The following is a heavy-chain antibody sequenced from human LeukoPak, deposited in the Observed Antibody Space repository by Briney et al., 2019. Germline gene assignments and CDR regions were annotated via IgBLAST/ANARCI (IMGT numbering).Heavy chain of an antibody. CDR1: GFTFGIYA. CDR2: ISSSSSYI. J-gene: IGHJ4*02. Sequence: GGSLRLSCAASGFTFGIYAMHWVRQAPGKGLEWVSSISSSSSYIYYADSVKGRFTISRDNAKNSLYLQMNSLRAEDTAVYYCATGKTYYDILTGSGGWGQGTLVTVSS. CDR3: ATGKTYYDILTGSGG. D-gene: IGHD3-9*01. V-gene: IGHV3-21*01.